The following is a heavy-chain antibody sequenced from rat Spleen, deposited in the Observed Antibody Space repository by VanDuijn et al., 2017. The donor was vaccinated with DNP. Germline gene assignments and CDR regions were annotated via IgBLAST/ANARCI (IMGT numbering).Heavy chain of an antibody. D-gene: IGHD1-3*01. J-gene: IGHJ2*01. CDR3: TTDGLAGFDY. Sequence: EVQLVESGGGLVQPGRSLELSCSASGFTFSDYNMAWVRQAPKTGLEWVASISYDGGSTYYRDSVKGRFTISRDNAKSSLYLQMDSLRSEDTATYYCTTDGLAGFDYWGQGVMVTVSS. V-gene: IGHV5-20*01. CDR2: ISYDGGST. CDR1: GFTFSDYN.